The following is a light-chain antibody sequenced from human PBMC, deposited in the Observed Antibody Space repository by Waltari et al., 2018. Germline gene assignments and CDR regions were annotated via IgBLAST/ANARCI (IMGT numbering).Light chain of an antibody. J-gene: IGKJ4*01. Sequence: DIQMTQSHSVLSASVGDRVTITCRASQGVSTWFAWYNQKPGRAPKLLLQVASRLEEGVPSRFSGSGSGTEFLLTISSLQADDFGTYYCQQANSFPLTFGGGTRVEIK. CDR2: VAS. CDR3: QQANSFPLT. CDR1: QGVSTW. V-gene: IGKV1-12*01.